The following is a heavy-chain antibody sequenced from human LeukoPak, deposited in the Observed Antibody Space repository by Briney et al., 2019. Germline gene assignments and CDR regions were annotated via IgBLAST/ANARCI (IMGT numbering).Heavy chain of an antibody. V-gene: IGHV3-48*01. CDR3: ARDYSSGSYYFDY. D-gene: IGHD6-25*01. CDR2: ISGTSTTI. J-gene: IGHJ4*02. CDR1: GLTFSSYS. Sequence: GGSLRLSCAASGLTFSSYSMNWVRQAPGKGLEWVSYISGTSTTIYYTDSVKGRFTIFRDNAKNSLYLQMNSLRAEDTAVYYCARDYSSGSYYFDYWGQGTLVTVAS.